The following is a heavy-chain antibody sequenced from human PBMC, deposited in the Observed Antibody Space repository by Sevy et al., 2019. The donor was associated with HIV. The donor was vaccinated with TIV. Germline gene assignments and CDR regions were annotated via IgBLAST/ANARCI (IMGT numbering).Heavy chain of an antibody. Sequence: GGSLRLSCAASGFTFSSYEMNWVRQAPGKGLEWVSYISRSGSTIYYADSVKGRFTISRDNAKNSLYLQMNSLRAEDTAVYYCASALETVVGAHAFDIWGQGTMVTVSS. J-gene: IGHJ3*02. CDR1: GFTFSSYE. CDR2: ISRSGSTI. CDR3: ASALETVVGAHAFDI. D-gene: IGHD1-26*01. V-gene: IGHV3-48*03.